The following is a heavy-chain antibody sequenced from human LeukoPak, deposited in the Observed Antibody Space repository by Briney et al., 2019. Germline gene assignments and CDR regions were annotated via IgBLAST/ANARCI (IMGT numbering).Heavy chain of an antibody. CDR2: ISGSGDST. Sequence: PGGSLRLSCAASGFTFSSYVMSWVRQAPGKGLEWVSGISGSGDSTYYADSVKGRFTISRDNSKNTLYLQMNSLRAEDTAVYYCGREHSGYDWEWGQGTLVTVSS. J-gene: IGHJ4*02. V-gene: IGHV3-23*01. CDR1: GFTFSSYV. D-gene: IGHD5-12*01. CDR3: GREHSGYDWE.